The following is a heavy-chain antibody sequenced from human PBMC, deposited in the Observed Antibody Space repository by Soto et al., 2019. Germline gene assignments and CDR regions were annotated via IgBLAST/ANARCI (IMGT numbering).Heavy chain of an antibody. Sequence: ASVKVSCKASGYTFTGYYMHWVRQAPGQGLEWMGWINPNSGGTNYAQKFQGWVTMTRDTSISTAYMELSRLRSDDTAVYYCARTNCSSTSCQYYYYGMDVWGQGTTVTVSS. CDR1: GYTFTGYY. CDR3: ARTNCSSTSCQYYYYGMDV. V-gene: IGHV1-2*04. CDR2: INPNSGGT. J-gene: IGHJ6*02. D-gene: IGHD2-2*01.